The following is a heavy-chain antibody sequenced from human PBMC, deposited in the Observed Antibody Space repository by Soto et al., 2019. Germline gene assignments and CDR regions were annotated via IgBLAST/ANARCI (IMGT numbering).Heavy chain of an antibody. V-gene: IGHV3-30*18. CDR1: GFTFNLFG. CDR2: ISNDGSNK. J-gene: IGHJ4*02. D-gene: IGHD3-10*01. Sequence: QVQLVESGGGVVQPGRSLRLSCAASGFTFNLFGMHWVRQAPGKGLEWVATISNDGSNKYHADSVKGRFTISRDNSKNTLYLQMNSLRAEDTAVYYCTKTRGEWFGELAYWGQGTLVTVSS. CDR3: TKTRGEWFGELAY.